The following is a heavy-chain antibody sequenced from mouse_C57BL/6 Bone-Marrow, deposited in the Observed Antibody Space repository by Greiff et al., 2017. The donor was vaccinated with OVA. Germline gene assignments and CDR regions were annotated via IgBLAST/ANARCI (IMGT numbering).Heavy chain of an antibody. V-gene: IGHV5-4*01. Sequence: EVQLVESGGGLVKPGGSLKLSCAASGFTFSSYAMSWVRQTPEKRLEWVATISDGGSYTYYPDNVKGRFTISRDNAKNNLYLQMSHLKSEDTAMYYCARGRLLRPLDYWGQGTTLTVSS. J-gene: IGHJ2*01. CDR1: GFTFSSYA. CDR3: ARGRLLRPLDY. CDR2: ISDGGSYT. D-gene: IGHD2-3*01.